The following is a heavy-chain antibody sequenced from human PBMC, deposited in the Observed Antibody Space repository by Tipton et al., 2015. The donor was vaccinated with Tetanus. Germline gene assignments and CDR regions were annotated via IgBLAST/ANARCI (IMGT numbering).Heavy chain of an antibody. V-gene: IGHV4-4*02. CDR3: ARVFVGVYAFDI. CDR1: GGSISSSNW. Sequence: TLSLTCAVSGGSISSSNWWSWVRQPPGKGLEWIGEIYHSGSTNSNPSLKSRVTISVDRSKNQFSLKLSSVTAADTAVYYCARVFVGVYAFDIWGQGTMVTVSS. J-gene: IGHJ3*02. D-gene: IGHD1-26*01. CDR2: IYHSGST.